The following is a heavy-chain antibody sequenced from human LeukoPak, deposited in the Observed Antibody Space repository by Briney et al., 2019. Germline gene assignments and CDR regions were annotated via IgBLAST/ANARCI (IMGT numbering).Heavy chain of an antibody. CDR3: ARGSRLGVVERGAFDI. V-gene: IGHV3-21*01. CDR1: GFTLSRYS. D-gene: IGHD3-3*01. Sequence: GGSLRLSCAASGFTLSRYSMNWVRQAPGKGLEWVSSISISSSYIYYADSVKGRFTMSRDNAKNSLYLQVNSLRAEDTAVYYCARGSRLGVVERGAFDIWGQGTMVTVSS. CDR2: ISISSSYI. J-gene: IGHJ3*02.